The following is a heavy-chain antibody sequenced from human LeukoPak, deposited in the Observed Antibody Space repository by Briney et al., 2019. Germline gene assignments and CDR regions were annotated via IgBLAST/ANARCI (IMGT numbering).Heavy chain of an antibody. V-gene: IGHV4-4*02. J-gene: IGHJ4*02. CDR3: ARGGRSGSYGYYFDY. D-gene: IGHD3-10*01. Sequence: SGTLPLTCGVSGGSISGSNWWSWVRQPPGKGLEWIGEFHHAGSTNYNPSLKSRVAISVDKSKNQFSLRLSSVTAADTAVYYCARGGRSGSYGYYFDYWGQGTLATVSS. CDR2: FHHAGST. CDR1: GGSISGSNW.